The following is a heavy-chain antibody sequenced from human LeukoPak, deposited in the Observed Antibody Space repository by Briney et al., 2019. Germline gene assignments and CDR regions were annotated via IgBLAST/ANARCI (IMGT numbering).Heavy chain of an antibody. CDR2: ISYDGSYK. CDR3: AKVGDYGDYALDY. D-gene: IGHD4-17*01. CDR1: GFTFDRFW. Sequence: GESLRLSCGASGFTFDRFWMHWVRQAPGKGLEWVAVISYDGSYKYYADSVKGRFTISRDNSKNTLYLQMNSLRAEDTAVYYCAKVGDYGDYALDYWGQGTLVTVSS. J-gene: IGHJ4*02. V-gene: IGHV3-30*18.